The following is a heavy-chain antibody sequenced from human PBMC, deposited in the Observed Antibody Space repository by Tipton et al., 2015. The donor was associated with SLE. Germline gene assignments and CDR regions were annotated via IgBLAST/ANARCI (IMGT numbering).Heavy chain of an antibody. V-gene: IGHV4-34*01. Sequence: TLSLTCAVYGGSFSGYYWSWIRQPPGKGLEWIGEINHSGSTNYNPSLQSRVTISVDTSKNQFSLKLSSMTAADTAVYYCARDKGRSPDFGVVIYYFDYWGQGTLVTVSS. CDR1: GGSFSGYY. CDR2: INHSGST. CDR3: ARDKGRSPDFGVVIYYFDY. D-gene: IGHD3-3*01. J-gene: IGHJ4*02.